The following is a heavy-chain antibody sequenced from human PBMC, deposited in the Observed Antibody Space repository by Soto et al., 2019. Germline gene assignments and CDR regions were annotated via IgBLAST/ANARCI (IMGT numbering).Heavy chain of an antibody. V-gene: IGHV4-59*01. D-gene: IGHD3-3*01. J-gene: IGHJ5*02. CDR3: ARNVFFFKIDP. CDR1: GGSISSYY. Sequence: SETLSLICIGSGGSISSYYWSWIRQPPGKGLEWIGYIYYSGSTNYNPSLKGRVTISVDTSKNQFSLKLSSVTAADTAVYYCARNVFFFKIDPRGQVTLVTVSS. CDR2: IYYSGST.